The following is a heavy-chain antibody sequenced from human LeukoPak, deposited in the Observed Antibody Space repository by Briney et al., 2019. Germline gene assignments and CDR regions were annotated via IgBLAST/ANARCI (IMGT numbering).Heavy chain of an antibody. J-gene: IGHJ6*02. D-gene: IGHD6-19*01. V-gene: IGHV1-2*02. CDR3: ARNIAVAGIWYYYGMDV. CDR2: INPNSGGT. Sequence: ASVKVPCKASGYTFTGYYMHWVRQAPGQGLEWMGWINPNSGGTNYAQKFQGRVTMTRDTSVSTAYMELSRLRSDDTAVYYCARNIAVAGIWYYYGMDVWGQGTTVTVSS. CDR1: GYTFTGYY.